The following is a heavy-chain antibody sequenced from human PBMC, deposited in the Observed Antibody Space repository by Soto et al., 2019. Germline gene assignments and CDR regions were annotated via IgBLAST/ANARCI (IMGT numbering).Heavy chain of an antibody. D-gene: IGHD3-3*01. CDR2: ISDDGTNK. J-gene: IGHJ6*02. CDR3: AKDGGPILRFLEWLSKSGYYGMAV. V-gene: IGHV3-30*18. Sequence: GGSLRLSCAASGFNFSSYGMSWVRQAPGKGLEWVAVISDDGTNKDYADSVKGRFTISRDNSKNTLYLQMNSLRAEDTAVYYCAKDGGPILRFLEWLSKSGYYGMAVSGQRTTVTVSS. CDR1: GFNFSSYG.